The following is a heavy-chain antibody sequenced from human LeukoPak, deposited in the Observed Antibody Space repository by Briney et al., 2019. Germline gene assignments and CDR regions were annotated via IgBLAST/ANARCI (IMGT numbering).Heavy chain of an antibody. V-gene: IGHV4-59*01. J-gene: IGHJ4*02. CDR2: IYYSGST. CDR1: GGSISSYY. D-gene: IGHD6-19*01. CDR3: ARGSVAATMDFDY. Sequence: PSETLSLTCTVSGGSISSYYWSWIRQPPGKGLEWIGYIYYSGSTNYNPSLKSRVTISVDTSKNQFSLKLSSVTAADTAVYYCARGSVAATMDFDYWGQGTLVTVSS.